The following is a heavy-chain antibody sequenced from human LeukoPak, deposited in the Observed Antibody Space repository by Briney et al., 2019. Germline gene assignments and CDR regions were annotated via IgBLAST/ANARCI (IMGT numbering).Heavy chain of an antibody. CDR3: ARDHGDYAFDY. D-gene: IGHD4-17*01. CDR1: GGSISSSSYY. CDR2: IYHSGST. V-gene: IGHV4-39*07. Sequence: SEALSLTCTVSGGSISSSSYYWGWIRQPPGKGLEWIGEIYHSGSTSYNPSLKSRVTISVDKSKNQFSLKLSSVTAADTAVYYCARDHGDYAFDYWGQGTLVTVSS. J-gene: IGHJ4*02.